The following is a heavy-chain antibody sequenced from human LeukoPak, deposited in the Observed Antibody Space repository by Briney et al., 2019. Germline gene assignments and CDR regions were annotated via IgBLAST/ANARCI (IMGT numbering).Heavy chain of an antibody. D-gene: IGHD5-12*01. CDR3: ARPEYGGYPF. V-gene: IGHV5-51*01. CDR2: MYPADSDT. Sequence: GESLKISCKGSGYIFTNYWIAWVRQMPGKGLELMGIMYPADSDTRYSPSFQGQVTISADKSISTAYLQWSSLKASDTAMYYCARPEYGGYPFWGQGTLVTVSS. J-gene: IGHJ4*02. CDR1: GYIFTNYW.